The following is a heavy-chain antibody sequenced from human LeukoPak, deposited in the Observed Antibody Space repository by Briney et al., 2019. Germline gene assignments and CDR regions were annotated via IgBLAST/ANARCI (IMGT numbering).Heavy chain of an antibody. CDR3: AKRRTTVITMDYFDY. CDR2: ISGGAGTP. D-gene: IGHD4-17*01. V-gene: IGHV3-23*01. J-gene: IGHJ4*02. CDR1: GFTFSSYA. Sequence: GGSLRLSCTASGFTFSSYAMSWVRQAPGKGLEWASGISGGAGTPYYADSVKGRFTISRDNSKSTLYLQMTSLRAEDTAVYYCAKRRTTVITMDYFDYWGQGTLVTVSS.